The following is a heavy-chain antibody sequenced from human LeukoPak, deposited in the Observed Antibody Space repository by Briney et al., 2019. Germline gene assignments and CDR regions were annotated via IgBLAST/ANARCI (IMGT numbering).Heavy chain of an antibody. CDR1: GGTFSSYA. V-gene: IGHV1-69*13. Sequence: SVKVSCKASGGTFSSYAISWVRQAPGQGLEWMGGTIPIFGTANYAQKFQGRVTITADESTSTAYMELSSLRSEDTAVYYCARGPAADNWFDPWGQGTLVTVSS. CDR2: TIPIFGTA. CDR3: ARGPAADNWFDP. J-gene: IGHJ5*02. D-gene: IGHD2-2*01.